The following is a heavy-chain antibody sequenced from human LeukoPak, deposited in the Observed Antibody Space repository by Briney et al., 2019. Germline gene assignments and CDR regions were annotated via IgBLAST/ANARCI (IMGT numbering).Heavy chain of an antibody. CDR2: INSDGSST. D-gene: IGHD1-26*01. J-gene: IGHJ5*02. V-gene: IGHV3-74*01. CDR3: VRAYSGNYYNWFDP. Sequence: GGSLRLSCAASGFTFSSYSMNWVRQAPGKGLVWASRINSDGSSTIYADSVKGRFTISRDNAKNTLYLQMNILRAEDTAVYYCVRAYSGNYYNWFDPWGQGTLVTVSS. CDR1: GFTFSSYS.